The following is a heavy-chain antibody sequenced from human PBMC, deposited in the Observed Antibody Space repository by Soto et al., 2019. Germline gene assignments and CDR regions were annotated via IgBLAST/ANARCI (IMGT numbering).Heavy chain of an antibody. Sequence: QVQLVQSGAEVKKPGSSVKVSCEASGGTFSTYTFTWVRQAPGQGLEWVGRIIPILNIANYAQKFQGRVTITADRSTSTSYLELNSLRSEDTAVYYCAGVEGIAVAGIYSFDYWGQGNLVTVSS. CDR3: AGVEGIAVAGIYSFDY. CDR2: IIPILNIA. D-gene: IGHD6-19*01. V-gene: IGHV1-69*02. CDR1: GGTFSTYT. J-gene: IGHJ4*02.